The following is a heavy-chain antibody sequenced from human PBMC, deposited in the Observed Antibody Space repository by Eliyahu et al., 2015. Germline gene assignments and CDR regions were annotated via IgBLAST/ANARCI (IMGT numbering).Heavy chain of an antibody. V-gene: IGHV4-39*01. CDR2: IYYSGST. CDR1: GGSXXSXXXY. J-gene: IGHJ3*02. D-gene: IGHD2-21*02. CDR3: ARGAPYCGGDCYSRAFDI. Sequence: QLQLQESGPGLVKPSETLSLTCTVXGGSXXSXXXYWGWIRXPPGKGLEWIGSIYYSGSTYYNPXLKSRVTISVDTSKNQFSLKLSSVTAADTAVYYCARGAPYCGGDCYSRAFDIWGQGTMVTVSS.